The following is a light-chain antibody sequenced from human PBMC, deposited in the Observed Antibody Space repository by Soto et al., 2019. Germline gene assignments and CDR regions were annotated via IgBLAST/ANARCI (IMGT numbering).Light chain of an antibody. J-gene: IGLJ2*01. CDR3: QSYDSCLSGREGVV. Sequence: QTVVTQPPSVSGAPGQRVTISCTGSSSNIGAGYDVHWYQQLPGTAPKLIIYGNSNRPSGVPDRFSGSTSGTSATLAITGLQAEDDADYYCQSYDSCLSGREGVVFGGGTKLTVL. CDR2: GNS. V-gene: IGLV1-40*01. CDR1: SSNIGAGYD.